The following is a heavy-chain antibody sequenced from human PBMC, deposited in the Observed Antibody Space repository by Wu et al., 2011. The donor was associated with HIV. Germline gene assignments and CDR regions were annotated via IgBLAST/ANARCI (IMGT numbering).Heavy chain of an antibody. J-gene: IGHJ5*02. CDR2: MNPNSGNT. CDR3: ATDPRSNHCTVISCYVDGFDP. V-gene: IGHV1-8*03. D-gene: IGHD2-8*02. CDR1: GYTFTSYD. Sequence: LVQSGAEVKKPGASVKVSCKASGYTFTSYDINWVRQATGQGLEWMGWMNPNSGNTGYAQKFQGRVTITRNTSISTAYMELSSLRSEDTAVYYCATDPRSNHCTVISCYVDGFDPWGQGTLVTVSS.